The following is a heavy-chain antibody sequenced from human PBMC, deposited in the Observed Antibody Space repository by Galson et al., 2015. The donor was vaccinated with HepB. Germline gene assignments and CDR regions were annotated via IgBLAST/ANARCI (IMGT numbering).Heavy chain of an antibody. CDR3: AHTGRSADWFDP. CDR1: GLSLSTSGVG. V-gene: IGHV2-5*02. Sequence: PALVKPTQTLTLTCTFSGLSLSTSGVGVGWIRQPPGKALEWLAVIYWDDDKRYSPSVKNRLTITKDTSKSQVVLTMTNMDPVDTATYYCAHTGRSADWFDPWGQGTLVTVSS. J-gene: IGHJ5*02. CDR2: IYWDDDK.